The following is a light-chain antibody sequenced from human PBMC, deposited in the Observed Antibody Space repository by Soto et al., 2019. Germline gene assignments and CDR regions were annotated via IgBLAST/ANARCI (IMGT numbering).Light chain of an antibody. J-gene: IGKJ4*01. V-gene: IGKV3-11*01. Sequence: EIVLTQSPATLSLSPGERATLSCRASQSVSSNLAWYQQKPGQAPRLLIYDASNRATGILARFSGSGSGTDFTLTISSLEPEDFAVYYCQQRSNWPLTFGGGTKVEIK. CDR1: QSVSSN. CDR2: DAS. CDR3: QQRSNWPLT.